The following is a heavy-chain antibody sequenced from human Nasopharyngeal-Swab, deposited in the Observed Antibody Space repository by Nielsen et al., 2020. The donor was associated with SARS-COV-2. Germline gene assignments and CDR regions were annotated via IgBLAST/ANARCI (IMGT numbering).Heavy chain of an antibody. CDR3: ARSLLRFLEWTNFDY. CDR2: IYYSGST. CDR1: GGSISSSSYY. Sequence: ESLKISRTVSGGSISSSSYYWGWIRQPPGKGLEWIGSIYYSGSTYYNPSLKSRVTISVDTSKNQFSLKLSSVTAADTAVYYCARSLLRFLEWTNFDYWGQGTLVTVSS. V-gene: IGHV4-39*07. D-gene: IGHD3-3*01. J-gene: IGHJ4*02.